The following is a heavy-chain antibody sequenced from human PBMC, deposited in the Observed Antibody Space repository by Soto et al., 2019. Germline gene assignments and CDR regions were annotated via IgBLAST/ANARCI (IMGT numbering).Heavy chain of an antibody. J-gene: IGHJ4*02. CDR3: AADVRYSGSYPNYFDY. Sequence: SVKVSCKASGFTFTSSAVQWVRQARGQRLEWIGWIVVGSGNTNYAQKFQERVTITRDMSTSTAYMELSSLRSEDTAVYYCAADVRYSGSYPNYFDYWGQGTLVTVSS. CDR1: GFTFTSSA. D-gene: IGHD1-26*01. V-gene: IGHV1-58*01. CDR2: IVVGSGNT.